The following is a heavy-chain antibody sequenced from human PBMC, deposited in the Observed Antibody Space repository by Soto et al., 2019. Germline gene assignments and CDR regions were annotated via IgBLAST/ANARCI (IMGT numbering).Heavy chain of an antibody. CDR1: GGTFSSYA. CDR2: IIPIFGTA. J-gene: IGHJ6*02. D-gene: IGHD3-10*01. V-gene: IGHV1-69*13. Sequence: ASVKVSCKASGGTFSSYAISWVRQAPGQGLEWMGGIIPIFGTANYAQKFQGRVTITADESTSTAYMELSSLRSEDTAVYYCASDAMWGSGGNSDYYYYYGMDVWGQGTTVTVSS. CDR3: ASDAMWGSGGNSDYYYYYGMDV.